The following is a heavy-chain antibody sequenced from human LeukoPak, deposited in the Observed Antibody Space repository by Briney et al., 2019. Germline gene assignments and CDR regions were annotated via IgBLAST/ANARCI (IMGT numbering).Heavy chain of an antibody. D-gene: IGHD3-10*01. CDR2: INHSGST. CDR3: ARDRYVHYYGSGSLDI. Sequence: PSETLSLTCTVSGGSISSYYWSWIRQPPGKGLEWIGEINHSGSTNYNPSLKSRVTISVDTSKNQFSLKLSSVTAADTAVYYCARDRYVHYYGSGSLDIWGQGTMVTVSS. V-gene: IGHV4-34*01. CDR1: GGSISSYY. J-gene: IGHJ3*02.